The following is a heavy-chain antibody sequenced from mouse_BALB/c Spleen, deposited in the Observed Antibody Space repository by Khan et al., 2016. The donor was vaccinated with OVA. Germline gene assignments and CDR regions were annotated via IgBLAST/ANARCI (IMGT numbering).Heavy chain of an antibody. D-gene: IGHD2-1*01. J-gene: IGHJ3*01. CDR1: GFNIKDYY. V-gene: IGHV14-1*02. Sequence: VQLKQSGTELVRPGALVKLSCKASGFNIKDYYMNWVKQRHEQGLEWIGWIDPENDDTIYDPKFQGKASITADISSNTAYLQLSSLTSEDTAVYYCVRLGYGNFWFAYWGQGTLVTVSA. CDR2: IDPENDDT. CDR3: VRLGYGNFWFAY.